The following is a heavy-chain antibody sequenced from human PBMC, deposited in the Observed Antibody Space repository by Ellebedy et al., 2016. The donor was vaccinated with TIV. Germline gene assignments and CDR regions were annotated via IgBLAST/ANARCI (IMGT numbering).Heavy chain of an antibody. V-gene: IGHV3-33*01. D-gene: IGHD2-21*01. CDR1: GFTFSSYG. CDR3: AREIPHSAPDY. J-gene: IGHJ4*02. CDR2: IWYDGSRK. Sequence: GESLKISXAASGFTFSSYGMHWVRQAPGKGLEWVAGIWYDGSRKFYADSVKGRFTISRDNSKNTVYLQMDSLRAEDTAVYYCAREIPHSAPDYWGQGTLVTVSS.